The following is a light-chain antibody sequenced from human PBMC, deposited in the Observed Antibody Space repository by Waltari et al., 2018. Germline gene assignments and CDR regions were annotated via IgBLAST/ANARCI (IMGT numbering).Light chain of an antibody. J-gene: IGKJ1*01. Sequence: AIQLTQSPSSLSASVGHRITITCRASQDIASALAWYVQKPGKAPQLLIYDASTLESGVPSRFSGSGSGTDFTLSISSLQPEDFATYYCQQSYSTPQTFGQGTKVEIK. CDR3: QQSYSTPQT. CDR2: DAS. V-gene: IGKV1-13*02. CDR1: QDIASA.